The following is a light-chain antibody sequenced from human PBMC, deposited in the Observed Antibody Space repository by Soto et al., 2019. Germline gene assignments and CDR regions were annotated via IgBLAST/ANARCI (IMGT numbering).Light chain of an antibody. CDR2: GAS. J-gene: IGKJ1*01. V-gene: IGKV3-20*01. Sequence: EIVLTQSPGTLSLSPGERATLSCRASQSVSSNYLAWYQQKPGQAPRLLIYGASSRATGIPDRFSGSGSGTDFTLTITGLEPEDFAVYCCQPYGSSPWTFGQGTKVEIK. CDR1: QSVSSNY. CDR3: QPYGSSPWT.